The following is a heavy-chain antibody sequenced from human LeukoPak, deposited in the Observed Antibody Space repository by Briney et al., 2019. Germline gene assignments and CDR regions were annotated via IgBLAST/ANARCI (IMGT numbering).Heavy chain of an antibody. D-gene: IGHD2-15*01. Sequence: GGSLRLSCAASGFTFSSYAMHWVRQAPGKGREWGAVISYDGSNKYYADSVKGRFTVSGDNRKNTLYLQMNSLRVEDTAVYYCVREGGGSFLDSFDIWGQGKLVTVSS. J-gene: IGHJ3*02. V-gene: IGHV3-30-3*01. CDR2: ISYDGSNK. CDR3: VREGGGSFLDSFDI. CDR1: GFTFSSYA.